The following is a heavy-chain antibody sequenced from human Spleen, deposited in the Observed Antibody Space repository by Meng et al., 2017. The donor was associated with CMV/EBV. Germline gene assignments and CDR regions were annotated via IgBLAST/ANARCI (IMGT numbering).Heavy chain of an antibody. CDR3: ARDHDYTSSWSGPFDY. CDR1: GFTFSSYA. V-gene: IGHV3-23*03. J-gene: IGHJ4*02. D-gene: IGHD6-13*01. CDR2: IYSGGSST. Sequence: GESLKISCAASGFTFSSYAMNWVRQAPGKGLEWVSVIYSGGSSTYYADSVKGRFTISRDNSKNTLYLQMNSLRAEDTAVYYCARDHDYTSSWSGPFDYWGQGTLVTVSS.